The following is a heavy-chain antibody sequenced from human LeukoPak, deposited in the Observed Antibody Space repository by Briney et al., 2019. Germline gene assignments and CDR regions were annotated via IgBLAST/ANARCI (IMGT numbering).Heavy chain of an antibody. Sequence: GGSLRLSCAASGFTFSSYEMNWDRQAPGKGLEWVSYISSSGSTIYYADSVKGRFTISRDNAKNSLYLQMNSLRAEDTAVYYCARDRRGGIAAAANYFDYWGQGTLVTVSS. CDR2: ISSSGSTI. D-gene: IGHD6-13*01. CDR3: ARDRRGGIAAAANYFDY. V-gene: IGHV3-48*03. J-gene: IGHJ4*02. CDR1: GFTFSSYE.